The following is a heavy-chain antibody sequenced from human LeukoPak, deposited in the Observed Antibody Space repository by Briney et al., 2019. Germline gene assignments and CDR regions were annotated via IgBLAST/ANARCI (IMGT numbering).Heavy chain of an antibody. CDR2: IGHTGSVT. Sequence: GGSLRLSCAASGFTFSIYSLNWVRQAPGKGLEWVSYIGHTGSVTSYADSVKGRFTISRDNAKNSVYLQMNSLRPEDTAVYYCSRDRLGGLDLWGQGILVTVSS. J-gene: IGHJ5*02. CDR3: SRDRLGGLDL. V-gene: IGHV3-48*04. D-gene: IGHD5-12*01. CDR1: GFTFSIYS.